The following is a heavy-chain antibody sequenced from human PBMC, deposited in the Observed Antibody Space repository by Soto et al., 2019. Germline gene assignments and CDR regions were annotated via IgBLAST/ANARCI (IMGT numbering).Heavy chain of an antibody. Sequence: ASVKVSCKASGYTFTSYYMHWVRQAPGQGLEWMGIINPSGGSTSYAQKFQGRVTMTRDTSTSTVYMELSSLRSEDTAVYYCARAYSSSSQRSYYYYGMDVWGQGTTVTVSS. CDR3: ARAYSSSSQRSYYYYGMDV. CDR1: GYTFTSYY. D-gene: IGHD6-6*01. J-gene: IGHJ6*02. CDR2: INPSGGST. V-gene: IGHV1-46*01.